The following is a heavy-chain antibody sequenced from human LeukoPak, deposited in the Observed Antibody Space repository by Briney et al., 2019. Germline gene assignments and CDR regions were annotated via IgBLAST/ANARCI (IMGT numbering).Heavy chain of an antibody. J-gene: IGHJ2*01. CDR2: ISSSSSYI. V-gene: IGHV3-21*01. Sequence: GGSLRLSCAASGFTFSSYSMNWVRQAPGKGLEWVSSISSSSSYIYHADSVKGRLTISRDNAKNSLYLQMNSLRAEDTAVYYCARSVPYWYFDLWGRGTLVTVSS. CDR3: ARSVPYWYFDL. CDR1: GFTFSSYS.